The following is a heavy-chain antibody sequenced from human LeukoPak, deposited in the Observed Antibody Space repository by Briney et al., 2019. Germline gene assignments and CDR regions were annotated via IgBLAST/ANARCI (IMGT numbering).Heavy chain of an antibody. CDR3: ARDLDPMITMVRGVISAFGI. CDR1: GGSISSYY. CDR2: IYTSGST. V-gene: IGHV4-4*07. J-gene: IGHJ3*02. D-gene: IGHD3-10*01. Sequence: SETLSLTCTVSGGSISSYYWSWIRQPAGKGLEWIGRIYTSGSTNYNPSLKSRVTMSVDTSKNQFPLKLSSVTAADTAVYYCARDLDPMITMVRGVISAFGIWGQGTMVTVSS.